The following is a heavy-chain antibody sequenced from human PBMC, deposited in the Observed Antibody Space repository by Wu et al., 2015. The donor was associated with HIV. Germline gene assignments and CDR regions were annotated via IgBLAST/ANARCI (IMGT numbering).Heavy chain of an antibody. V-gene: IGHV1-69*11. D-gene: IGHD3-10*01. CDR2: ITPILGST. CDR1: RDTFNRFA. CDR3: AREVGAMLANWFDP. Sequence: QVQLVQSGAEIKKPGSSVKVSCKASRDTFNRFAITWVRQAPGQGLECMGKITPILGSTVYTQKFQDRVTITADESTSTSYMEQSSLTSEDTAVYYCAREVGAMLANWFDPWGQGTLVIVSS. J-gene: IGHJ5*02.